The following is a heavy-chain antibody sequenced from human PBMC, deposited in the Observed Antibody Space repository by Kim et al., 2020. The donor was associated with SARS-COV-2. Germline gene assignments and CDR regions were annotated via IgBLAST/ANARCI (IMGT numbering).Heavy chain of an antibody. D-gene: IGHD3-9*01. CDR3: ARVITIFSFPPNAYVI. CDR2: IYYSGNT. V-gene: IGHV4-59*01. J-gene: IGHJ3*02. Sequence: SETLSLTCTVSGGSITSYYWSWIRQPPGKGLEWIGNIYYSGNTNYNPSLKSRVTISVDTPKNQFSLKMSSVTAADTAVYYCARVITIFSFPPNAYVIWG. CDR1: GGSITSYY.